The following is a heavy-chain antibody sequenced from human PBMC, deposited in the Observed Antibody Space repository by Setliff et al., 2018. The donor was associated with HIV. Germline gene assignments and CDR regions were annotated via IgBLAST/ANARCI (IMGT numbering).Heavy chain of an antibody. V-gene: IGHV1-18*01. J-gene: IGHJ4*02. CDR1: GYTFTSYG. Sequence: ASVKVSCKASGYTFTSYGISWVRQAPGQGLEWMGWITAYNGNTKYAQKVQGRVTMTTDTSTSTAYMELSSLRSEDTALYYCAGSILTGYYTFGADYWGQGTLVTVSS. D-gene: IGHD3-9*01. CDR3: AGSILTGYYTFGADY. CDR2: ITAYNGNT.